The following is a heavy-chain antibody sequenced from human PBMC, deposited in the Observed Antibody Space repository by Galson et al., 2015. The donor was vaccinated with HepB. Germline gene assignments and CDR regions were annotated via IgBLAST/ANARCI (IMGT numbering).Heavy chain of an antibody. D-gene: IGHD3-10*01. CDR3: ASSRDSPGNY. Sequence: SLRLSCATSGFSFGSEWMAWVRQAPGKGLEWVANIRGDGSMTFYVGSVRGRFTISRDNAKNSVYLQMNSLRVEDTAVYYCASSRDSPGNYWGQGPLVTVSS. J-gene: IGHJ4*02. V-gene: IGHV3-7*01. CDR1: GFSFGSEW. CDR2: IRGDGSMT.